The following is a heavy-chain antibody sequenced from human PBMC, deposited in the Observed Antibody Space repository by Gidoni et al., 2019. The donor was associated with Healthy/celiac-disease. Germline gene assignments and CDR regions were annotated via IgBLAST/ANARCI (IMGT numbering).Heavy chain of an antibody. CDR1: GFPFSNAW. J-gene: IGHJ4*02. CDR3: TTDLLPFGSSGWHGTK. V-gene: IGHV3-15*01. Sequence: EVQLVESGGGLVKPGGSLRLSCAASGFPFSNAWMSWVRQAPGKGLEWVGRIKSKTDGGTTDYAAPVKGRFTISRDDSKNTLYLQMNSLKTEDTAVYYCTTDLLPFGSSGWHGTKWGQGTLVTVSS. CDR2: IKSKTDGGTT. D-gene: IGHD6-19*01.